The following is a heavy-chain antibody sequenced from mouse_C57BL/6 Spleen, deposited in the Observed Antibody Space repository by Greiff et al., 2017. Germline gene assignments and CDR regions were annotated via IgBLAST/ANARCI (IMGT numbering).Heavy chain of an antibody. D-gene: IGHD3-2*02. CDR2: IDPENGDT. J-gene: IGHJ2*01. V-gene: IGHV14-4*01. CDR3: TTRQLRLRNY. Sequence: EVQLQQSGAELVRPGASVKLSCTASGFNIKDDYMHWVKQRPEQGLEWIGWIDPENGDTEYASKFQGKATITADTSSNTAYLQLSSLTSEDTAVYYCTTRQLRLRNYWGQGTTLTVSS. CDR1: GFNIKDDY.